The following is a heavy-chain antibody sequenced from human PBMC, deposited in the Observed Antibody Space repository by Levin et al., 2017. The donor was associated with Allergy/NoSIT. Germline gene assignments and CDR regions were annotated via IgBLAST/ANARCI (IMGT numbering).Heavy chain of an antibody. CDR3: ARGTPFYYGSGSYFGEY. Sequence: PWASVKVSCKASGYTFGSYGISWVRQAPGQGLEWMGWISVYNGNTDYAQKLQGRVIMTTDTSTTTSYLELRSLRSDDTAVYYCARGTPFYYGSGSYFGEYWGQGTLVTVSS. CDR1: GYTFGSYG. D-gene: IGHD3-10*01. CDR2: ISVYNGNT. J-gene: IGHJ4*02. V-gene: IGHV1-18*01.